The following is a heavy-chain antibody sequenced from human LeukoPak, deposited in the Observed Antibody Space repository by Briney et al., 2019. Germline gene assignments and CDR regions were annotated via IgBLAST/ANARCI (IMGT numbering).Heavy chain of an antibody. CDR2: ISSSSSYI. D-gene: IGHD4-11*01. J-gene: IGHJ4*02. CDR1: GFTFSSYS. V-gene: IGHV3-21*01. CDR3: ARARGYSNYFSFDY. Sequence: GGSLRLSCAASGFTFSSYSMNWVRQAPGKGLEWVSSISSSSSYIYYADSVKGRFTISRDNAKDSLYLQMNSLRAEDTAVYYCARARGYSNYFSFDYWGQGTLVTVSS.